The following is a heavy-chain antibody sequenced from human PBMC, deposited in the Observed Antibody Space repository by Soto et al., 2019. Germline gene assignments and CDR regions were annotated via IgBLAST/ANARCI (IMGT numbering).Heavy chain of an antibody. CDR3: ASRRTTMVRRGYYFDY. V-gene: IGHV4-34*01. CDR1: GGSFSGYY. Sequence: SETLSLTCAVYGGSFSGYYWSWIRQPPGKGLEWIGEINHSGSTNYIPSLKSRVTISVDTSKNQFSLKLSSVTAADTAVYYCASRRTTMVRRGYYFDYWGQGTLVTVSS. D-gene: IGHD3-10*01. J-gene: IGHJ4*02. CDR2: INHSGST.